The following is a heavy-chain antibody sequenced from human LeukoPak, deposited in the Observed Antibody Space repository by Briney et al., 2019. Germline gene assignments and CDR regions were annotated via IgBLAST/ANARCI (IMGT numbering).Heavy chain of an antibody. Sequence: SETLSLTCTVSGGSISSSSYYWGWIRQPPGKGLEWIGSIYYSGSTYYNPSLKSRVTISVDTSKNQFSLKLSSVTAADTAVYYCARPSRIAAAVLDLWGRGTLVTVSS. CDR1: GGSISSSSYY. D-gene: IGHD6-13*01. CDR3: ARPSRIAAAVLDL. CDR2: IYYSGST. J-gene: IGHJ2*01. V-gene: IGHV4-39*07.